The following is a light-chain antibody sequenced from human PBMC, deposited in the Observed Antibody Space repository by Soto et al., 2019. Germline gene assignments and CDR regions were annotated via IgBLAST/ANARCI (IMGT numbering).Light chain of an antibody. V-gene: IGLV2-14*01. J-gene: IGLJ1*01. CDR3: SSYTSSVTHV. Sequence: QLVLTQPASVSGSPGQSITISCTGTSSDVGGYNYVSWHQQHPGKAPKLLIYDVSSRPSGVSNRFSASKSGNTASLTISGLQAEDEADYYCSSYTSSVTHVFGTGTKVTVL. CDR1: SSDVGGYNY. CDR2: DVS.